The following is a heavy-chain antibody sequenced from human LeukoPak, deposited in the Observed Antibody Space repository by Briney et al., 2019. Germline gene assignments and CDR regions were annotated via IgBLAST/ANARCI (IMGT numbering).Heavy chain of an antibody. D-gene: IGHD4-23*01. Sequence: SETLSLTCAVYGGSFSGYYWSWIRQPPGKGLEWIANIYYTGNADYNPSLKSRVTISVDTSKNQFSLKLSSVTAADTAVYYCARGLTTVVTGDWFDPWGQGTLVTVST. CDR1: GGSFSGYY. CDR3: ARGLTTVVTGDWFDP. V-gene: IGHV4-34*01. CDR2: IYYTGNA. J-gene: IGHJ5*02.